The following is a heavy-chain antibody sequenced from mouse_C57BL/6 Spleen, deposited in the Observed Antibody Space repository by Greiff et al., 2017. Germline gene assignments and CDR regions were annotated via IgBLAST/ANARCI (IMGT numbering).Heavy chain of an antibody. J-gene: IGHJ3*01. Sequence: EVQLQQSGAELVRPGASVKLSCTASGFNIKDYYMHWVKQRPEQGLEWIGRIDPEDGDTEYAPKFQGKATMTADTSSNTAYLQLSSLTSEDAAVYYCTTGYYGSSSGFAYWGQGTLVTVAA. CDR1: GFNIKDYY. D-gene: IGHD1-1*01. V-gene: IGHV14-1*01. CDR3: TTGYYGSSSGFAY. CDR2: IDPEDGDT.